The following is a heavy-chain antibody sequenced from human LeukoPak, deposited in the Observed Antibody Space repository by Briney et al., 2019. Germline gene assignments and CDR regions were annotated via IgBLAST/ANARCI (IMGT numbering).Heavy chain of an antibody. CDR3: TKDQEVATIGGYFDS. CDR2: ISGNGRDT. J-gene: IGHJ4*03. V-gene: IGHV3-23*01. Sequence: GGSLRLSCEGSGFIFRSFAMNWVRQVPGKGLEWVSSISGNGRDTYYADSVKGRFTISRDSPKNTLYLQMNSLLTDDTAVYYCTKDQEVATIGGYFDSWGQGALVTVSS. D-gene: IGHD5-24*01. CDR1: GFIFRSFA.